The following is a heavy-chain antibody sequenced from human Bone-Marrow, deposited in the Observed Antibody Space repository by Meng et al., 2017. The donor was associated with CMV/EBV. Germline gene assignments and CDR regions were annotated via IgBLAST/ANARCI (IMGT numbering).Heavy chain of an antibody. J-gene: IGHJ6*02. D-gene: IGHD3-10*01. CDR3: ARTFGGGTAHPGRYYYYGMDV. V-gene: IGHV4-61*01. Sequence: SETLSLTCTVSGGSVSSGSYYWSWIRQPPGKGLEWIGYIYYSGSTNYNPSLKSRVTISVDTSKNQFSLKLSSVTAADTAVYYCARTFGGGTAHPGRYYYYGMDVWGQGTTVTVSS. CDR2: IYYSGST. CDR1: GGSVSSGSYY.